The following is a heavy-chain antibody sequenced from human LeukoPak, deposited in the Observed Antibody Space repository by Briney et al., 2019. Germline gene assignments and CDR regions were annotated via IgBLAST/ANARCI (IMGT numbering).Heavy chain of an antibody. CDR2: IKEDGSEK. V-gene: IGHV3-7*01. D-gene: IGHD2-15*01. Sequence: GGSLRLSCAASGFTFSDYYTSWVRQAPGKGLEYVANIKEDGSEKNYVDSVKGRFTISRDNAKNSLYLQMNSLRVEDTGIFYCARGGWLDDWGQGTLVTVSS. CDR3: ARGGWLDD. J-gene: IGHJ4*02. CDR1: GFTFSDYY.